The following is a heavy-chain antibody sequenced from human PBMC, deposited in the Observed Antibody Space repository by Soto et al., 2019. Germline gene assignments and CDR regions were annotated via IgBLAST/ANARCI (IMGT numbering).Heavy chain of an antibody. D-gene: IGHD3-10*01. CDR3: TGITWFRGMDV. CDR2: TXXKXXXXX. Sequence: SQTLSLTCAISGDSVSSNSAAWNWIRQSPPIGLEWLGXTXXKXXXXXDXALSVKSRITINPDTSKNQFSLHLYSVTPEDTAVYYCTGITWFRGMDVWGQGTPVTASS. CDR1: GDSVSSNSAA. J-gene: IGHJ6*02. V-gene: IGHV6-1*01.